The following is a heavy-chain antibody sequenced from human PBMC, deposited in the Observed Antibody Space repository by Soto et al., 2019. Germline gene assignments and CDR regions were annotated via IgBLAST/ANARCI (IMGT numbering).Heavy chain of an antibody. CDR2: ISAYNGNT. J-gene: IGHJ4*02. CDR1: GYTFTSYG. D-gene: IGHD3-3*01. CDR3: ARGSPYDFWSGRYYFDY. V-gene: IGHV1-18*01. Sequence: ASVKVSCKASGYTFTSYGSSWVRQAPEQGLEWMGWISAYNGNTNYAQKLQGRVTMTTDTSTSTAYMELRSLRSDDTAVYYCARGSPYDFWSGRYYFDYWGQGTLVTVSS.